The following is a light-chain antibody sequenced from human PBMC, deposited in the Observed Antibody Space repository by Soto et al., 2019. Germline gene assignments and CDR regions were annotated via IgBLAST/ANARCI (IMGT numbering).Light chain of an antibody. CDR2: GAS. CDR1: QSVSNNY. V-gene: IGKV3-20*01. CDR3: QQYGSSGT. Sequence: EIVLTQSPGTLSVSPGERATLSCRASQSVSNNYVAWYQQKPGQAPRPLIYGASNRATGIPDRFSGSGSGTDFTLTISRLEPEDFAVYYCQQYGSSGTFGQGTKVDIK. J-gene: IGKJ1*01.